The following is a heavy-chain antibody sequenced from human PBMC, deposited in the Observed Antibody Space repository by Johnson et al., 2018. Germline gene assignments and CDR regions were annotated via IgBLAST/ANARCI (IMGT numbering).Heavy chain of an antibody. CDR3: AKCLLRFLQWFLFQH. V-gene: IGHV3-23*04. CDR2: ISESGAST. D-gene: IGHD3-3*01. CDR1: GFTFSSYV. Sequence: VQLVQSGGGLVQPGGSLRLSCAASGFTFSSYVMTWVRQAPGKGLEWVSVISESGASTYYADSVKGRFTISRGNSKNTLYLQMDSRRAEDTAVYYCAKCLLRFLQWFLFQHWGQGTLVTVSS. J-gene: IGHJ1*01.